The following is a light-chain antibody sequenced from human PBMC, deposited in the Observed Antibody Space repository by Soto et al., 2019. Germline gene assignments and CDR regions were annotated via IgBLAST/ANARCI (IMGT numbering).Light chain of an antibody. J-gene: IGKJ2*01. Sequence: ETVMTQSPATLSVSPGERVTLSCRASEGVGSSLAWYQQKPGQAPRVLIYGASTTAPGIPARFSGSGSGTEFTLTISSLQSEDSATYYCQQSYTTPPYSFGQGTKLEIK. V-gene: IGKV3-15*01. CDR1: EGVGSS. CDR2: GAS. CDR3: QQSYTTPPYS.